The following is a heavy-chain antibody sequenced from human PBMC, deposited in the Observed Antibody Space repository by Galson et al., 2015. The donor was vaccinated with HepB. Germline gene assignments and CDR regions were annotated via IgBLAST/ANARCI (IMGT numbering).Heavy chain of an antibody. J-gene: IGHJ6*02. Sequence: SLRLSCAASGFTFSSYAMSWVRQAPGKGLEWVSAISGSGGSTYYADSVKGRFTISRDNSKNTLYLQMNSLRAEDTAVYYCAKAGGSLVSYYGMDVWGQGTTVTVSS. D-gene: IGHD1-26*01. CDR2: ISGSGGST. V-gene: IGHV3-23*01. CDR1: GFTFSSYA. CDR3: AKAGGSLVSYYGMDV.